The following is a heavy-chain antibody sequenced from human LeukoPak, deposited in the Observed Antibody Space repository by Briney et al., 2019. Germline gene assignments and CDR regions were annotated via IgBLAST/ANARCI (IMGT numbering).Heavy chain of an antibody. CDR2: IYYSGST. J-gene: IGHJ6*02. CDR1: GGSVSSGSYY. CDR3: ARDLLNGMDV. Sequence: SETLSLTCTVSGGSVSSGSYYWSWIRQPPGKGLEWIGYIYYSGSTNYNPSLKSRVTISVDTSKNQFSLKLSSVTAADTAVYYYARDLLNGMDVWGQGTTVTVSS. V-gene: IGHV4-61*01.